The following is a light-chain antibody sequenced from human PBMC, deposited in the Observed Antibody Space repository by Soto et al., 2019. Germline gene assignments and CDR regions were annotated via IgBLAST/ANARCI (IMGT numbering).Light chain of an antibody. V-gene: IGKV4-1*01. Sequence: DIVMTQSPDSLAVSLGERATINCKSSQSVLYSSNNKNYLAWYQQKPGQPPKLLIYWASTRESGVPDRFSGSGSGTDFTLTISSLQAEDVAVYYCQQDYSTIMYTFGQGTKLEIK. CDR2: WAS. J-gene: IGKJ2*01. CDR3: QQDYSTIMYT. CDR1: QSVLYSSNNKNY.